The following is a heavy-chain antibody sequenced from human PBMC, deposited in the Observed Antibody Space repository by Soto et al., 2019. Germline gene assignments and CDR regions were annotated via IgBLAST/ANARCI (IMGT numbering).Heavy chain of an antibody. Sequence: QVQLVESGGGVVQPGRSLRLSCAASGFTFSSYGMHWVRQAPGKGLEWVAGIWYDGSNKYYVDSVKGRFTISRDNSKNTLYLKMKSLRAEDTAVYNCARDRAVIAAALVVYYGMDVWFQGTTVTVSS. CDR3: ARDRAVIAAALVVYYGMDV. D-gene: IGHD6-13*01. CDR2: IWYDGSNK. J-gene: IGHJ6*02. V-gene: IGHV3-33*01. CDR1: GFTFSSYG.